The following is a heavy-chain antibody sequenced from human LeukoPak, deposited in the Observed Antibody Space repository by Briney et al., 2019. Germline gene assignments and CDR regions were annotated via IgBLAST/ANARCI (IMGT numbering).Heavy chain of an antibody. J-gene: IGHJ1*01. CDR3: AKKGVAAAGTDFQH. D-gene: IGHD6-13*01. V-gene: IGHV3-21*01. CDR2: ISSSSSYI. Sequence: GALRLSCAASGFTFSSYSMNWVRQAPGKGLEWVSSISSSSSYIYYADSVKGRFTISRDNAKNSLYLQMNSLRAEDTAVYYCAKKGVAAAGTDFQHWGQGTLVTVSS. CDR1: GFTFSSYS.